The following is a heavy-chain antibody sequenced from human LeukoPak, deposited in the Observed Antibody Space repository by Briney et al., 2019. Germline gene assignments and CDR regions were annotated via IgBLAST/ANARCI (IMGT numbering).Heavy chain of an antibody. CDR3: AKGRYNWNDVGGVLDY. Sequence: PGGSLRLSCAASGFTFSSYAMHWVRQAPGKGLEWVAIISYDGSNKYYADSVKGRFTISRDNSKNTLYLQMNSLRAEDTAVYYCAKGRYNWNDVGGVLDYWGQGILVTVSS. D-gene: IGHD1-20*01. V-gene: IGHV3-30-3*01. J-gene: IGHJ4*02. CDR2: ISYDGSNK. CDR1: GFTFSSYA.